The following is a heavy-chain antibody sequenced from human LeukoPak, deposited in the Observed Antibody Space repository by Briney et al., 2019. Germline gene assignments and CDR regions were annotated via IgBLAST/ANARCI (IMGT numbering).Heavy chain of an antibody. CDR3: ARDCRLVTQNNWFDP. Sequence: SETPSLTCTVSGGSISSSSYYWGWIRQPPGKGLEWIGTIYYSGSTYYNPSLKSRVTISVDTSKNQFSLKLSSVTAADTAVYYCARDCRLVTQNNWFDPWGQGTLVTVSS. D-gene: IGHD3-9*01. V-gene: IGHV4-39*07. J-gene: IGHJ5*02. CDR2: IYYSGST. CDR1: GGSISSSSYY.